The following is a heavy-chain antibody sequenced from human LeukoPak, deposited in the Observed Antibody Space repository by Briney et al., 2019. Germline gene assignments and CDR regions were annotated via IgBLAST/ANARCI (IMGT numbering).Heavy chain of an antibody. CDR3: ARVAVGAFDI. V-gene: IGHV1-69*13. CDR1: GGTFSSYA. Sequence: GASVKVSCKASGGTFSSYAISWVRQAPGQGLEWMGGIIPIFGTANYAQKFQGRVTTTADESTSTVYMELSSLRSEDTAVYYCARVAVGAFDIWGQGTTVTVSS. CDR2: IIPIFGTA. J-gene: IGHJ3*02.